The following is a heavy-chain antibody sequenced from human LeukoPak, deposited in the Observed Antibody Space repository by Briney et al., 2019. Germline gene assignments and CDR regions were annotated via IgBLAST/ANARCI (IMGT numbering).Heavy chain of an antibody. J-gene: IGHJ4*02. CDR3: AKEGDISSSWYLSNYFDY. CDR2: ISYDGSNT. Sequence: GGSLRLSCAAFGFTFRAYGMHWVRQAPGKGLEWLAIISYDGSNTYYADSVKGRFTISRDNSKNTLYLQMDSLRAEDTAVYYCAKEGDISSSWYLSNYFDYWGQGTLVTVSS. CDR1: GFTFRAYG. V-gene: IGHV3-30*18. D-gene: IGHD6-13*01.